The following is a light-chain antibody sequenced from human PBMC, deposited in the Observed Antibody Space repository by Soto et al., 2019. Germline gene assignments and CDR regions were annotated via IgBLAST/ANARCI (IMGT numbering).Light chain of an antibody. CDR3: QQFGSSPIT. CDR1: QTVSSTY. Sequence: EIVLTQSPGTLSLSPGERATLSCRTSQTVSSTYFAWYQQRPGQAPRLLFSDASTRATGIPDRFSCSGSGRDFTLPISRLEPEDSAVSYCQQFGSSPITFGQGTRLEIK. J-gene: IGKJ5*01. V-gene: IGKV3-20*01. CDR2: DAS.